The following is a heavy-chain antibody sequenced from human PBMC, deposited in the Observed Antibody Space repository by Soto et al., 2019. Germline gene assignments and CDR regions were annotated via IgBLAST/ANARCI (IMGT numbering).Heavy chain of an antibody. Sequence: QVQLQQWGAGLLNPSETLSLTCAVYGGSFSGYYWSWIRQPPGKGLEWLGEINHSGSNNYNPSLKSRVTISVDTSKNQFSLKLSSATAADTAVYYCARFHPLYYYDSSGYYYPGGWFDPWGQGTLVTVSS. J-gene: IGHJ5*02. V-gene: IGHV4-34*01. CDR1: GGSFSGYY. D-gene: IGHD3-22*01. CDR3: ARFHPLYYYDSSGYYYPGGWFDP. CDR2: INHSGSN.